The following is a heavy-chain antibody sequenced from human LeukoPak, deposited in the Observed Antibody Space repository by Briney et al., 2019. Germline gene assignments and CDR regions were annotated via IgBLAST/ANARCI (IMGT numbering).Heavy chain of an antibody. J-gene: IGHJ3*02. CDR2: ISSTTSYI. D-gene: IGHD2-15*01. CDR3: ARAPTLGCCSGTRCWYAFDI. CDR1: VFTFCTYN. V-gene: IGHV3-21*01. Sequence: PGGSLRLSCAPSVFTFCTYNMYSVRQAPGKGLEWVSSISSTTSYIYYADSVKGRFTISRDNARNSLYLHLNSLRPEDTAVYYCARAPTLGCCSGTRCWYAFDIWGQGTMVTVSS.